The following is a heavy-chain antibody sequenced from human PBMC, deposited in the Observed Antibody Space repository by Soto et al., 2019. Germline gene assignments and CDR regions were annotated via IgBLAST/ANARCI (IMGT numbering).Heavy chain of an antibody. CDR2: INPRGDSA. V-gene: IGHV1-46*01. Sequence: QVQLVQSGAEVKKPGASVKISCKASGYTFSNFYLFWVRQAPGQGLEWMGMINPRGDSATYAQKFQDRVSVTREMCTSTVYMELTSLTSEDAAVYYCARGGPITLGVVGRGLRCWGEGTLVTVSS. CDR3: ARGGPITLGVVGRGLRC. D-gene: IGHD3-3*01. J-gene: IGHJ4*02. CDR1: GYTFSNFY.